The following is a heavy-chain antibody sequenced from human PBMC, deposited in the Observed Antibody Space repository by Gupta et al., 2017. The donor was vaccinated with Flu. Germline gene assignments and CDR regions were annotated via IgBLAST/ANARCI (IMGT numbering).Heavy chain of an antibody. D-gene: IGHD5-12*01. CDR3: ARGPDSGYDGLDY. V-gene: IGHV4-59*01. CDR1: GGSISSDY. Sequence: QVQLQESGPGLVKPSETLSLICSVPGGSISSDYWRWIRQPPGKGLEWIGYIYYSGTTHYNSSLKSRVTISVDRSKNQFSLNLRSVTAADTAVYYCARGPDSGYDGLDYWGQGTLVTVSS. J-gene: IGHJ4*02. CDR2: IYYSGTT.